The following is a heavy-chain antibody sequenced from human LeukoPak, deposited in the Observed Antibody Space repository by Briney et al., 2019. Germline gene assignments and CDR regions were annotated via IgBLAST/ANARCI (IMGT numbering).Heavy chain of an antibody. CDR1: GGSISSYY. Sequence: SGTLSLTCTVSGGSISSYYWSWIRQPPGKGLEWIGYIYYSGSTNYNPSLKSRVTISVDTSKNQFSLKLSSVTAADTAVYYCARHGRGSSKPYYYYYGMDVWGQGTTVTVSS. V-gene: IGHV4-59*08. CDR3: ARHGRGSSKPYYYYYGMDV. D-gene: IGHD1-26*01. J-gene: IGHJ6*02. CDR2: IYYSGST.